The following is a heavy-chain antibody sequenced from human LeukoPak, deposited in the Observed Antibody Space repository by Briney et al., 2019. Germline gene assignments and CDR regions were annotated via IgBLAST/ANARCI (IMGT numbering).Heavy chain of an antibody. D-gene: IGHD3-10*01. V-gene: IGHV3-33*01. J-gene: IGHJ4*02. CDR3: ARDSARGGLHFDY. Sequence: GGSLRLSCAASGFTFSSYGMHWDRQAPGKGLEWVAVIWYDGSNKYYADSVKGRFTISRDNSKNTLYLQMNSLRAEDTAVYYCARDSARGGLHFDYWGQGTLVTVSS. CDR2: IWYDGSNK. CDR1: GFTFSSYG.